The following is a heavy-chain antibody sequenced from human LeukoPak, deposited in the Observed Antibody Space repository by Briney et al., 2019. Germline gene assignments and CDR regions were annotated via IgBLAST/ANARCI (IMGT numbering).Heavy chain of an antibody. Sequence: GGSLRLSCAASGYTFSGYAMHWVRQAPGKGLEWVAVISYDGSNEYYADSVKGRFTISRDNSKNTLYLQMNSLSVEDTAVYYCARVGYYASGPFSYFDYWGQGTLVTVSS. CDR2: ISYDGSNE. CDR3: ARVGYYASGPFSYFDY. CDR1: GYTFSGYA. J-gene: IGHJ4*02. V-gene: IGHV3-30-3*01. D-gene: IGHD3-10*01.